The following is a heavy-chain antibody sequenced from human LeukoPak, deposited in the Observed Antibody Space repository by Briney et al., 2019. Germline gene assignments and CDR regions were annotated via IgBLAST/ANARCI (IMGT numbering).Heavy chain of an antibody. CDR3: AKGTGGSCYSGIGY. D-gene: IGHD2-15*01. J-gene: IGHJ4*02. V-gene: IGHV3-23*01. CDR1: GFTFSTYT. CDR2: ICGTGSST. Sequence: GGSLRLSCAASGFTFSTYTMSWVRQAPGKGLEWVSSICGTGSSTYYADSVRGRFTISRDNSKNTLYLHMNTLRAEDTAIYYCAKGTGGSCYSGIGYWGQGTLVTVSS.